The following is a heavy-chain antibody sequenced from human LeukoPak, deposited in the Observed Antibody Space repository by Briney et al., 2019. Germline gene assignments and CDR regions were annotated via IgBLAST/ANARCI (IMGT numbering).Heavy chain of an antibody. CDR3: AKMQGYFDY. CDR1: GLTFSNYG. Sequence: GGALRLSCEASGLTFSNYGMSWVREARGKGLQWVSAITGDGDTTFYTDSVKGRVTISRENTKNMLSLQMSSLSAEDTAIYYCAKMQGYFDYWGQGTLVPVSS. J-gene: IGHJ4*02. V-gene: IGHV3-23*01. CDR2: ITGDGDTT.